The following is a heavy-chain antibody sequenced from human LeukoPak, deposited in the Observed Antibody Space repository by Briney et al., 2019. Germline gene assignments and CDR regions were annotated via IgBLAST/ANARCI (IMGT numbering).Heavy chain of an antibody. Sequence: PSETLSLTCTVSGGSISSSSYYWGWIRQPPGKGLEWIGNIYYTGNIYYNPSLNSRVTVSVDTSKNQFSLKLSSVTAADTAVYYCARNGYNWFDPWGQGTLVTVSS. J-gene: IGHJ5*02. CDR2: IYYTGNI. CDR1: GGSISSSSYY. D-gene: IGHD6-25*01. CDR3: ARNGYNWFDP. V-gene: IGHV4-39*01.